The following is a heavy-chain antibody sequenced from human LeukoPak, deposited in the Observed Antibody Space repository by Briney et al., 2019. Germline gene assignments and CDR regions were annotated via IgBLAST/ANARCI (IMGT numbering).Heavy chain of an antibody. J-gene: IGHJ1*01. V-gene: IGHV4-39*01. CDR3: AESRGAEYFQH. Sequence: SETLSLTCTVSGGSISSSSYYWSWIRQPPGKGLEWIGYIYYSGSTYYNPSLKSRVTISVDTSKNQFSLKLSSVTAADTAVYYCAESRGAEYFQHWGQGTLVTVSS. CDR1: GGSISSSSYY. CDR2: IYYSGST. D-gene: IGHD3-10*01.